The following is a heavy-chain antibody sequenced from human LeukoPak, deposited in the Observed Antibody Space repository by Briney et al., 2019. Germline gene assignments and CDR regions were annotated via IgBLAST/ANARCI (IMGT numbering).Heavy chain of an antibody. J-gene: IGHJ6*03. D-gene: IGHD4-23*01. V-gene: IGHV1-18*01. Sequence: ASVKVSCKASGYTFTSYGISWVRQAPGQGLEWMGWISAYNGNTNYAQKFQGRVTMTRDTSISTAYMELSRLRSDDTAVYYCARDSHGGNIPDNNYYYYYMDVWGKGTTVTVSS. CDR3: ARDSHGGNIPDNNYYYYYMDV. CDR1: GYTFTSYG. CDR2: ISAYNGNT.